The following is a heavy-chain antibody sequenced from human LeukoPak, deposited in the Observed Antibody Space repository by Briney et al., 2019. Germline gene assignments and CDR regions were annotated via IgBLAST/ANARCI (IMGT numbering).Heavy chain of an antibody. Sequence: GGSLRLSCAASGFTFSSYAMGWVRQAPGKGLEWVSAISGSGGSTYYADSVKGRFTISRDNSKNTLYLQMNSLRAEDTAVYYCAKVIRIAAAGTGGGFDPWGQGTLVTVSS. CDR2: ISGSGGST. CDR1: GFTFSSYA. J-gene: IGHJ5*02. D-gene: IGHD6-13*01. CDR3: AKVIRIAAAGTGGGFDP. V-gene: IGHV3-23*01.